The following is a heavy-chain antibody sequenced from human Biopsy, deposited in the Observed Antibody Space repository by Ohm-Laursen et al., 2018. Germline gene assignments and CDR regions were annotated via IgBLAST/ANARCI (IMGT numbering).Heavy chain of an antibody. V-gene: IGHV1-2*02. CDR3: TRGGYYYDSLAYYYWFDP. CDR1: GYTFTGYH. CDR2: INAKTGDT. Sequence: ASVKVFCKASGYTFTGYHVHWARQAPGQGLEWMGWINAKTGDTNYAQKFQGRVTMTKDTSISTAYVDLSSLRSDDTAVYYCTRGGYYYDSLAYYYWFDPWGQGTLVTVSS. D-gene: IGHD3-22*01. J-gene: IGHJ5*02.